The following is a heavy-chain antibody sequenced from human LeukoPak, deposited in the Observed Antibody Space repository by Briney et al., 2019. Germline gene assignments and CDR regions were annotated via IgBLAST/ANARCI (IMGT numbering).Heavy chain of an antibody. J-gene: IGHJ4*02. CDR3: TRDRGLRYFDWLSDFDY. V-gene: IGHV3-49*04. CDR2: IRSKPYGGTA. CDR1: GFTFSRHV. Sequence: GGSLRLSCAASGFTFSRHVMQWVRQAPGKGLEWVGFIRSKPYGGTAEYAASLKGRFTISRDDSKSIAYLQMNRLKTEDTAVYYCTRDRGLRYFDWLSDFDYWGQGTLVTVSS. D-gene: IGHD3-9*01.